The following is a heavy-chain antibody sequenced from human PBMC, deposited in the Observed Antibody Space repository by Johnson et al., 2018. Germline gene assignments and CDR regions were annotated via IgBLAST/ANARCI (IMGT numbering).Heavy chain of an antibody. CDR1: GFTFDDSA. D-gene: IGHD1-26*01. V-gene: IGHV3-43D*03. Sequence: VQLWESGGVVVQPGGSLRLSCAASGFTFDDSAIHWVRQAPGKGLEWVSLISWDGGSTYYADSVKGRFTNSRDNSKNSRYLQLNRLRAEDTAVYYCARDWGGSGSYLFAFDIWGQGTMVTVSS. J-gene: IGHJ3*02. CDR3: ARDWGGSGSYLFAFDI. CDR2: ISWDGGST.